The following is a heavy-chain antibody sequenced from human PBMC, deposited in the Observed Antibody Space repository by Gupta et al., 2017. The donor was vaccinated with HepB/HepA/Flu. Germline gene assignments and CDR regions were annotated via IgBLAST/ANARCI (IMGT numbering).Heavy chain of an antibody. CDR1: GSSTKTKLYY. Sequence: LQESGPGLGRPSETLSLNCTVSGSSTKTKLYYWGWIRQPPGRCLEWIGHVLYRGTSTYTPSLKGRVTIAMDASKKEFSLRLTSVTVADTAVYYCARLGIRVIGFWGQGSLVTVAA. CDR2: VLYRGTS. J-gene: IGHJ1*01. CDR3: ARLGIRVIGF. V-gene: IGHV4-39*01. D-gene: IGHD3-10*01.